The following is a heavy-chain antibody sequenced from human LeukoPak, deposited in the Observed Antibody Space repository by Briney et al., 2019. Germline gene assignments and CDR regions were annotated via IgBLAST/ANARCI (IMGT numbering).Heavy chain of an antibody. Sequence: GSLRFSCAASGFTFSSYWMHWVRQAPGKGLEWIGYIYYSGSTNYNPSLKSRVTISVDTSKNQFSLKLSSVTAADTAVYYCARLMIVGAMHSGYWGQGTLVTVSS. J-gene: IGHJ4*02. D-gene: IGHD1-26*01. CDR2: IYYSGST. V-gene: IGHV4-59*12. CDR1: GFTFSSYW. CDR3: ARLMIVGAMHSGY.